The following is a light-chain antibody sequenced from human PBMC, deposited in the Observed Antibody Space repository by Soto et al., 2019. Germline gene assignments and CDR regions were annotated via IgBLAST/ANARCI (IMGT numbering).Light chain of an antibody. Sequence: ALTQPPSASGSPGQSVTISCTGTSSDVGGYNYVSWYQKHPGKAPKLMIYEVSKRPSGVPDRFSGSKSGNTASLTVSVLQAEDEADYYCSSYAGSNNYVFGTGTKVTVL. CDR3: SSYAGSNNYV. V-gene: IGLV2-8*01. J-gene: IGLJ1*01. CDR2: EVS. CDR1: SSDVGGYNY.